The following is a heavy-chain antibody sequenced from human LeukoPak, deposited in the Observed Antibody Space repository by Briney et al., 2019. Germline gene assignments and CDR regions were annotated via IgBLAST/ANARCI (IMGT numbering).Heavy chain of an antibody. D-gene: IGHD3-10*01. CDR2: ISFDINDR. CDR1: EFTFSKYG. Sequence: GGSLRLSCAASEFTFSKYGMHWVRQAPGKGLEWVASISFDINDRKYAESVRGRFTISRDKSKNTLYLQMNSLRAEDSAVYFCAKDGYGSGGRWFDPWGRGTLVTVSS. CDR3: AKDGYGSGGRWFDP. V-gene: IGHV3-30*18. J-gene: IGHJ5*02.